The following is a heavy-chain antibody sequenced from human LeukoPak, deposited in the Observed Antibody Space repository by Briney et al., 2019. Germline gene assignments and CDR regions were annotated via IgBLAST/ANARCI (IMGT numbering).Heavy chain of an antibody. V-gene: IGHV3-9*01. Sequence: GRSLRLSCAASGFTFDDYAMHWVRHAPGKGLEWVSGISWNSGSIGYADSVKGRFTISRDNAKNSLYLQMNSLRAEDTALYYCAKAVVEDTWFDPWGQGTLVTVSS. CDR1: GFTFDDYA. CDR3: AKAVVEDTWFDP. J-gene: IGHJ5*02. D-gene: IGHD2-15*01. CDR2: ISWNSGSI.